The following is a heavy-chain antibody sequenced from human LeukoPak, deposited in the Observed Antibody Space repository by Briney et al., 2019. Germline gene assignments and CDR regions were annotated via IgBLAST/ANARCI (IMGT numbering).Heavy chain of an antibody. Sequence: GGSLRLSCAASKFTFSDYYMSWIRQAPGKGLEWVSYINSSGSTIYYADSVKGRFTISRDNAKNSLYLQMDGLRAEDTAVYYCARAPGVYHRANYYYYIHVWGKGTTVTVSS. D-gene: IGHD3-16*02. V-gene: IGHV3-11*04. CDR2: INSSGSTI. CDR3: ARAPGVYHRANYYYYIHV. J-gene: IGHJ6*03. CDR1: KFTFSDYY.